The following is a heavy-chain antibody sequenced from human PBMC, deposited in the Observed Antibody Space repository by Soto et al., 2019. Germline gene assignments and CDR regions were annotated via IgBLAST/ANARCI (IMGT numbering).Heavy chain of an antibody. CDR2: IYWDDDK. Sequence: SGPTPVKPTRPLTLTCTFRGFSLNTRGVGVGWIRQPPGKALEWLALIYWDDDKRYSPSLKSRLTITKDTSKNQVVLTMTNMDPVDTATYYCAHRQTYCGGDCYSGFDYWGQGTLVTVSS. CDR1: GFSLNTRGVG. D-gene: IGHD2-21*02. CDR3: AHRQTYCGGDCYSGFDY. V-gene: IGHV2-5*02. J-gene: IGHJ4*02.